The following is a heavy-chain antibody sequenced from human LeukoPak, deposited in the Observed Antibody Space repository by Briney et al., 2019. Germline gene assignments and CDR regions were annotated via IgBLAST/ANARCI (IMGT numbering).Heavy chain of an antibody. J-gene: IGHJ4*02. V-gene: IGHV3-23*01. Sequence: GGSLRLSCAASAFTFSSYAMSWVRQAPGKGLEWVSTVSGSGGNTYYADSVKGRFTISRDNSKNTLYLQMNSLRAEDTAVYYCAKGRSGYCSSTRCYAFDFWGQGTLVTVSS. D-gene: IGHD2-2*01. CDR2: VSGSGGNT. CDR3: AKGRSGYCSSTRCYAFDF. CDR1: AFTFSSYA.